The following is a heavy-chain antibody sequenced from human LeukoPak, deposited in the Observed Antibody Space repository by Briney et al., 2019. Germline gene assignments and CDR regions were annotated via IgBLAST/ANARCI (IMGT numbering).Heavy chain of an antibody. Sequence: GGSLRLSCAASGFTFSSYSMNWVRQAPGKGLEWVSSISSSSSYIYYADSVKGRFTISRDNAKNSLYLQMNSLRAEDTAVYYCARDWGSSSWYSDYWGQGTLVTVSS. V-gene: IGHV3-21*01. CDR3: ARDWGSSSWYSDY. D-gene: IGHD6-13*01. J-gene: IGHJ4*02. CDR2: ISSSSSYI. CDR1: GFTFSSYS.